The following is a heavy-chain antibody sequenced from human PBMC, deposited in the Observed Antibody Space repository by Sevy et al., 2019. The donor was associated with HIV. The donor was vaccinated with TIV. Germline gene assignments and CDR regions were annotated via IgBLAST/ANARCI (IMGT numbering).Heavy chain of an antibody. V-gene: IGHV3-53*01. Sequence: GGSLRLSCAASGFTVSSNYMSWVRQAPGKGLEWVSVIYSGGSTYYADSVKGRFTISRDNSKNTLYLQMNSLRAEDTAVSYCARVGGTSYYGMDVWGQGTTVTVSS. CDR2: IYSGGST. D-gene: IGHD1-7*01. J-gene: IGHJ6*02. CDR3: ARVGGTSYYGMDV. CDR1: GFTVSSNY.